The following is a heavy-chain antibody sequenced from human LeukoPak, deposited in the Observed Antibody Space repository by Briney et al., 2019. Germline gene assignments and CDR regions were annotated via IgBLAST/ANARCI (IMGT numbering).Heavy chain of an antibody. Sequence: GGSLRLSCAASGFTFSSYGMHWVRQAPGKGLEWVAFIRYDGSNKYYADSVKGRFTISRDNSRNTLYLQMDSLRAEDTAVYYCVRVFGIMWGQGTLVTVSS. CDR1: GFTFSSYG. CDR3: VRVFGIM. V-gene: IGHV3-30*02. J-gene: IGHJ4*02. CDR2: IRYDGSNK. D-gene: IGHD3-10*02.